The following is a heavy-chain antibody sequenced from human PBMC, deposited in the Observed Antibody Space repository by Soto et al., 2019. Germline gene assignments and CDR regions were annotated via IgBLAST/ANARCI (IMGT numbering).Heavy chain of an antibody. CDR2: IIPIFGTA. J-gene: IGHJ6*02. CDR1: GGTFSSYA. Sequence: GASVKVSCTASGGTFSSYALSWVRQAPGQGLEWMGGIIPIFGTANYAQKFQGRVTITADESTSTAYMELSSLRSEDTAVYYCARAPTNSDGIIKYGMDVWGQGTTVTVSS. CDR3: ARAPTNSDGIIKYGMDV. D-gene: IGHD1-20*01. V-gene: IGHV1-69*13.